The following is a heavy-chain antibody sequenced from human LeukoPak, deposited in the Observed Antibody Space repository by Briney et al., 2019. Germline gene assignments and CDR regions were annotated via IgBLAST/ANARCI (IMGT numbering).Heavy chain of an antibody. Sequence: SETLSLTCAVYGGSFSGYYWSWIRQPPGKGLEWIGEINHSGSTNYNPSLKSRVTISVDASKNQFSLKLSSVTAADTAVYYCARGRQRITMVRGVMKYFDYWGQGTLVTVSS. CDR1: GGSFSGYY. J-gene: IGHJ4*02. CDR3: ARGRQRITMVRGVMKYFDY. V-gene: IGHV4-34*01. D-gene: IGHD3-10*01. CDR2: INHSGST.